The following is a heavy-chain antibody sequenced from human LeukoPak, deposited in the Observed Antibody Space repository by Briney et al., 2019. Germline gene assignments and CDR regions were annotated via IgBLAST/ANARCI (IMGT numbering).Heavy chain of an antibody. CDR2: TNSDGSST. Sequence: GGSLRLSCAASGFTFRPYWMHWVRHAPGKGLVWVSRTNSDGSSTAYADSVKGRFTISRDNAKSTLYLQMNSLRPEDTAVYYCARDTSYAMDVWGQGTTVTVSS. CDR1: GFTFRPYW. V-gene: IGHV3-74*01. D-gene: IGHD3-3*01. CDR3: ARDTSYAMDV. J-gene: IGHJ6*02.